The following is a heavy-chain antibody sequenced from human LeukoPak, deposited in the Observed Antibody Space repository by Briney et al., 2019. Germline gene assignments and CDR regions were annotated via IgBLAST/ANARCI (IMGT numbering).Heavy chain of an antibody. CDR3: ASGGMGARKYYSDPFHY. J-gene: IGHJ4*02. V-gene: IGHV3-53*01. CDR2: LYSAGST. Sequence: PGGSLRLSCAASGFTVSSNYMSWVRQAPGRGLEWVSILYSAGSTYYADSVRGRFTIARDSSKNTVFLQMNSLRDEDTDVYYCASGGMGARKYYSDPFHYWGQGTLVTVSS. CDR1: GFTVSSNY. D-gene: IGHD3-10*01.